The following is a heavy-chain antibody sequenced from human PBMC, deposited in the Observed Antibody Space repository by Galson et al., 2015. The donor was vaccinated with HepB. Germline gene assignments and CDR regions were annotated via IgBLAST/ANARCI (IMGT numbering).Heavy chain of an antibody. V-gene: IGHV1-3*01. J-gene: IGHJ6*03. Sequence: SVKVSCKASGYTFTSYAMHWVRQAPGQRLEWMGWINAGNGNTKYSQKFQGRVTITRDTSASTAYMELSSLRSEDTAVYYCARDKAQWLPVMSWYYYYYMDVWGKGTTVTVSS. CDR3: ARDKAQWLPVMSWYYYYYMDV. D-gene: IGHD6-19*01. CDR1: GYTFTSYA. CDR2: INAGNGNT.